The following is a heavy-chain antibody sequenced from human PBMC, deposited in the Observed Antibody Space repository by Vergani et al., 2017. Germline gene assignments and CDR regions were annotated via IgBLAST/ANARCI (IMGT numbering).Heavy chain of an antibody. CDR3: AKDQRWGGNYGWFDP. Sequence: EVQLLESGGGLVQPGGSLRLSCAASGFTFSTSAMNWVRQAPGKGLEWVSSISVSGGNAYYADSVKGRFTISRDNSRDTLYLQMNSLRADDTALYYCAKDQRWGGNYGWFDPWGQGTLVTVSP. D-gene: IGHD3-10*01. J-gene: IGHJ5*02. V-gene: IGHV3-23*01. CDR1: GFTFSTSA. CDR2: ISVSGGNA.